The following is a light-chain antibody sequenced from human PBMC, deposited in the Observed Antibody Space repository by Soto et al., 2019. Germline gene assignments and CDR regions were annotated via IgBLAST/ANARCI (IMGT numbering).Light chain of an antibody. CDR2: DNN. V-gene: IGLV1-51*01. J-gene: IGLJ2*01. Sequence: QSVLTQPPSVSAAPGQKVTVSCSGSSSNIENNFVSWYQQLPGTAPKLLIYDNNKRPSGIPDRFSGSKSGTSATLGITGLQTGDEADYYCGTWDSALRAEVFGGGTKLTVL. CDR1: SSNIENNF. CDR3: GTWDSALRAEV.